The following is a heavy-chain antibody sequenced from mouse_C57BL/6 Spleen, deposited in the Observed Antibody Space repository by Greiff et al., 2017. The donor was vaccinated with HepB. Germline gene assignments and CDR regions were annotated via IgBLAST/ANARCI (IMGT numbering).Heavy chain of an antibody. V-gene: IGHV1-53*01. CDR2: INPSNGGT. J-gene: IGHJ1*03. CDR3: ARRENYGWGWYFDV. CDR1: GYTFTSYW. Sequence: VQLQQSGTELVKPGASVKLSCKASGYTFTSYWMHWVKQRPGQGLEWIGNINPSNGGTNYNEKFKSKATLTVDKSSSTAYMQLSSLTSEDSAVYYCARRENYGWGWYFDVWGTGTTVTVSS. D-gene: IGHD1-1*01.